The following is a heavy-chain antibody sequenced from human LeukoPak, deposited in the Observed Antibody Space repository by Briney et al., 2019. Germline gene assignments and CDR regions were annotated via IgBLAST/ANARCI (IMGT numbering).Heavy chain of an antibody. CDR1: GFTFSSYA. D-gene: IGHD3-16*02. CDR2: ISYDGNNK. CDR3: AKDEGDYVWGSYRLY. Sequence: GGSLRLSCAASGFTFSSYALHWVRQAPGKGLEWVTVISYDGNNKYYADSVKGRFTISRDNSKNTLYLQMNSLRAEDTAVYYCAKDEGDYVWGSYRLYWGQGTLVTVSS. V-gene: IGHV3-30-3*01. J-gene: IGHJ4*02.